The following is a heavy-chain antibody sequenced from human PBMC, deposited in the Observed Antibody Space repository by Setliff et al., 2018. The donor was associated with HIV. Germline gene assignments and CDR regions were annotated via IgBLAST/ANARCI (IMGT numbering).Heavy chain of an antibody. CDR2: IYYSGSN. Sequence: TLSLTCTVSGASINSGDSYWTWIRQSPGKGLEWIGFIYYSGSNYYNPSLKSRISISLDASNSQFSLWLTSLTAADTAVYYCARGRWGGGAGAPSYYFDSWGQGTLVTVSS. CDR3: ARGRWGGGAGAPSYYFDS. V-gene: IGHV4-30-4*01. J-gene: IGHJ4*02. D-gene: IGHD6-19*01. CDR1: GASINSGDSY.